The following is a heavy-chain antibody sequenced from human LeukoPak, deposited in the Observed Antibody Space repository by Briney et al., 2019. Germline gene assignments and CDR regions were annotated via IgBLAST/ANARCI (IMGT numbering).Heavy chain of an antibody. CDR3: ARQNYYGITIFGVVIDAFDI. CDR1: GYSFSMYW. V-gene: IGHV5-51*01. J-gene: IGHJ3*02. D-gene: IGHD3-3*01. Sequence: GESLKISCQGLGYSFSMYWIGWVRHMPGKGLEWMGIIYPGDSDTRYSPSFQGQVTISADKSISTAYLQWSSLKASDTAMYYCARQNYYGITIFGVVIDAFDIWGQGTMVTVSS. CDR2: IYPGDSDT.